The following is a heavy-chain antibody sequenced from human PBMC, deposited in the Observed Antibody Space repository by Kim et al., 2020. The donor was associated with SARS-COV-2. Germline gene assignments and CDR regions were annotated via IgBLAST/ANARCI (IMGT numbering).Heavy chain of an antibody. CDR3: ARPSLTTVTTGYYYGMDV. Sequence: SVKVSCKASGGTFSSYAISWVRQAPRQGLEWMGGIIPIFGTANYAQKFQGRVTITADEYTSTAYMELSSLRSEDTAVYYCARPSLTTVTTGYYYGMDVWGQGTTVTVSS. J-gene: IGHJ6*02. V-gene: IGHV1-69*13. CDR2: IIPIFGTA. D-gene: IGHD4-17*01. CDR1: GGTFSSYA.